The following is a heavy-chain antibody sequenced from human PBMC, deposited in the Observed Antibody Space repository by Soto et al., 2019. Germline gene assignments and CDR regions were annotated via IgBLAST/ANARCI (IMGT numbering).Heavy chain of an antibody. CDR2: IYYSGST. D-gene: IGHD4-17*01. CDR1: GGTIRSYD. CDR3: ARAHYGDYGYGMDV. V-gene: IGHV4-59*01. Sequence: PSETLSLTCTVSGGTIRSYDWSWIRQPPGKGLEWIGYIYYSGSTNYNPSLKSRVTISVDTSKNQFSLKLSSVTAADTAVYYCARAHYGDYGYGMDVWGQGTTVTVSS. J-gene: IGHJ6*02.